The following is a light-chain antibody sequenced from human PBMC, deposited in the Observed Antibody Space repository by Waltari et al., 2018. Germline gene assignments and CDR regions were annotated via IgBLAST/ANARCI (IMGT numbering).Light chain of an antibody. CDR3: QSYDSSLSGVV. J-gene: IGLJ2*01. Sequence: QSVLTQPPSVSGAPGQRVTISCTGSSSTIGAGYDVHWYHHLPGTAPKLLIYGNSNRPSGVPDRFSGSKSGTSASLAISGLQAEGEADYYCQSYDSSLSGVVFGGGTKLTV. V-gene: IGLV1-40*01. CDR2: GNS. CDR1: SSTIGAGYD.